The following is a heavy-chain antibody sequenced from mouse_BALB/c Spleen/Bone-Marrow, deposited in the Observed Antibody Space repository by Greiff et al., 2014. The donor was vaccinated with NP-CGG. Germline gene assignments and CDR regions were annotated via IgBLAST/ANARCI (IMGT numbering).Heavy chain of an antibody. Sequence: VQLQQSGGELVRPGTSVRVSCRASGYAFTNHLIQWVKQRPGQGLEWIGRINPGGGDINLNEKFKGKATLTADKSSSTAYMQLDILTSYGAAYYFYARRVRDYWGQGTTLTVSS. CDR2: INPGGGDI. CDR3: ARRVRDY. J-gene: IGHJ2*01. CDR1: GYAFTNHL. V-gene: IGHV1-54*01.